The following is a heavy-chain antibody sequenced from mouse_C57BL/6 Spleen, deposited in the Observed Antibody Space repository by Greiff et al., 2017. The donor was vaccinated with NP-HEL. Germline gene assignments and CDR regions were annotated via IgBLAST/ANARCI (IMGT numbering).Heavy chain of an antibody. CDR2: INPNYGTT. Sequence: EVQLQQSGPELVKPGASVKISCKASGYSFTDYNMNWVKQSHGKSLEWIGEINPNYGTTSYNQKFKGKATLTVDQSSSTAYMQLNSLTSEDSAVYYCARITTGDYAMDDWGQGTSVTVSS. CDR3: ARITTGDYAMDD. J-gene: IGHJ4*01. V-gene: IGHV1-39*01. D-gene: IGHD1-1*01. CDR1: GYSFTDYN.